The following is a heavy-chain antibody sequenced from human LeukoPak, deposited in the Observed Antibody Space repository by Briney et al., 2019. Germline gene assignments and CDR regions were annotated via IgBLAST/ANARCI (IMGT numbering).Heavy chain of an antibody. D-gene: IGHD3-10*01. V-gene: IGHV1-24*01. CDR3: ATDSGYYGSGSYLN. CDR1: GYTLTELS. J-gene: IGHJ4*02. Sequence: ASVKVSCKVSGYTLTELSMHWVRQAPGKGLEWMGGFDPEDGETIYAQKFQGRVTMTEDTSTDTAYMELSSLRPEDTAVYYCATDSGYYGSGSYLNWGQGTLVTVSS. CDR2: FDPEDGET.